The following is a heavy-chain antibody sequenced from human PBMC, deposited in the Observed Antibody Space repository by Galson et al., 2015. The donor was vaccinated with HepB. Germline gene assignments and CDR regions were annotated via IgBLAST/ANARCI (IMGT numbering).Heavy chain of an antibody. Sequence: QSGAEVKKPGASVKVSCKASGYTFTSYGISWVRQVPGQGLEWMGWISAYNGNTNYAQKLQGRVTMTTDTSTSTAYMELRSLRSDDTAVYYCARDLIRDDYGDPVNWFDPWGQGTLVTVSS. CDR3: ARDLIRDDYGDPVNWFDP. CDR1: GYTFTSYG. V-gene: IGHV1-18*01. D-gene: IGHD4-17*01. J-gene: IGHJ5*02. CDR2: ISAYNGNT.